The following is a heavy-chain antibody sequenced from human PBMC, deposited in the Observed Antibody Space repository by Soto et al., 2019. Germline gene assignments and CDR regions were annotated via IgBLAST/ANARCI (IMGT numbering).Heavy chain of an antibody. CDR2: IYHSGST. J-gene: IGHJ4*02. Sequence: PSETLSLTCAVSGGPISSSNWWSWVRQPPGKGLEWIGEIYHSGSTNYNPSLKSRVTISVDKSKNQFSLKLSSVTAADTAVYYCASLLYSSSWYFDYWGQGTLVTVSS. V-gene: IGHV4-4*02. CDR1: GGPISSSNW. CDR3: ASLLYSSSWYFDY. D-gene: IGHD6-13*01.